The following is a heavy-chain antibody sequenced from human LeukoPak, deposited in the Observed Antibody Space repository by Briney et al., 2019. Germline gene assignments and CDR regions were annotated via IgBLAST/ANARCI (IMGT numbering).Heavy chain of an antibody. CDR1: GFGVTANY. Sequence: GGSLRLSCAGSGFGVTANYLAWARQAPGKGLEWVSTISIGGDTYYGDSVKGRSAISRDESTNTLSLHLDSLRVEDMGVYYCALLSGGTFDYWGQGTQVTVAS. CDR2: ISIGGDT. CDR3: ALLSGGTFDY. V-gene: IGHV3-53*01. J-gene: IGHJ4*02. D-gene: IGHD2/OR15-2a*01.